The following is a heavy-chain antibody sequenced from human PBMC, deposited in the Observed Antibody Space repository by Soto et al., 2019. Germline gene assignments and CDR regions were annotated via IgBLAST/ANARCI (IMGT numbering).Heavy chain of an antibody. D-gene: IGHD2-2*01. J-gene: IGHJ4*02. Sequence: GGSLRLSCAASGFTFSSYSMNWVRQAPGKGLEWVSYISSSSSTIYYADSVKGRFNISRDNAKNSLYLKMNSLGADDTAVYYCARVTGYCSSTSCYHHFDYWGQGTLVTVSS. CDR2: ISSSSSTI. CDR1: GFTFSSYS. CDR3: ARVTGYCSSTSCYHHFDY. V-gene: IGHV3-48*01.